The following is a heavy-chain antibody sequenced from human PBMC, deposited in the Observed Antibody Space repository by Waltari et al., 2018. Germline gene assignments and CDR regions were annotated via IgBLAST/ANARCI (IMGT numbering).Heavy chain of an antibody. Sequence: QVQLQESRPGLVKPSQTLSLTCTVSGGSISSGGYYWSWIRQHPGKGLEWIGYIYYSGSTYYNPSLKSRVTISVDTSKNQFSLKLSSVTAADTAVYYCARDPGIAAAGTLYFDYWGQGTLVTVSS. CDR2: IYYSGST. V-gene: IGHV4-31*03. D-gene: IGHD6-13*01. CDR3: ARDPGIAAAGTLYFDY. CDR1: GGSISSGGYY. J-gene: IGHJ4*02.